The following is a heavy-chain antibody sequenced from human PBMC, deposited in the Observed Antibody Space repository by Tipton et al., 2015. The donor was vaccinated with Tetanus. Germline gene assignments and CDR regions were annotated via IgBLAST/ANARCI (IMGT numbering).Heavy chain of an antibody. CDR2: ISSSSRYI. V-gene: IGHV3-21*01. CDR1: GFTLSRYT. CDR3: ARAGDFRFDY. J-gene: IGHJ4*02. Sequence: SLRLSCAASGFTLSRYTLNWVRQAPGKGLEWVSSISSSSRYIYYADSVKGRFTISRDNAKNSLYLHMNSRRAEDTAVYYCARAGDFRFDYWGQGTLVTVSS. D-gene: IGHD4-17*01.